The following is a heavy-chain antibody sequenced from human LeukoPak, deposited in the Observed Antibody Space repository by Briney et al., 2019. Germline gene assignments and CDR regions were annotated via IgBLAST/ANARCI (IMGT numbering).Heavy chain of an antibody. J-gene: IGHJ4*02. V-gene: IGHV3-30*02. CDR3: AKGDFSGYYGRDQFDF. Sequence: GGSLRLSCAASGFTVNKYGMHWVRQAPGKGLEWVSFIRFDGGNEYYAESVKGRFTVSRDNSKNTQYLQMNRLRAEDSALYYCAKGDFSGYYGRDQFDFWGQGTLVTVSS. D-gene: IGHD4-17*01. CDR2: IRFDGGNE. CDR1: GFTVNKYG.